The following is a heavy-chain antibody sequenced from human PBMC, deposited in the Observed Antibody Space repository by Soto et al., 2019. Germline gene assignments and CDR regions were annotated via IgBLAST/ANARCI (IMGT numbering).Heavy chain of an antibody. V-gene: IGHV3-33*01. J-gene: IGHJ6*02. D-gene: IGHD1-26*01. CDR1: GFTFSSYG. Sequence: QVQLVESGGGVVQPGRSLRLSCAASGFTFSSYGMHWVRQAPGKGLEWVAVIWYDGSNKYYADSVKGRFTITRDNSKNTLYVQMNSLRAEDTAVYYCAREESGSFQGYGMDVWGQGTTVTVSS. CDR3: AREESGSFQGYGMDV. CDR2: IWYDGSNK.